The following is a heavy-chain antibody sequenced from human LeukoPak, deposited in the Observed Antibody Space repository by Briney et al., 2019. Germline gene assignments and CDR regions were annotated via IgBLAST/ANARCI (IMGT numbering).Heavy chain of an antibody. D-gene: IGHD1-14*01. J-gene: IGHJ5*02. CDR3: TRNPDGLKWLDP. Sequence: GGSLRLSCAATGPAFNMYWMHWIRQAPGKGLVWVSHIDRDGRRTSYAASVKGRFTISRDNAKNTLYLEMNRLRVEDTAIYYCTRNPDGLKWLDPWGQGTLVTVSS. CDR2: IDRDGRRT. V-gene: IGHV3-74*01. CDR1: GPAFNMYW.